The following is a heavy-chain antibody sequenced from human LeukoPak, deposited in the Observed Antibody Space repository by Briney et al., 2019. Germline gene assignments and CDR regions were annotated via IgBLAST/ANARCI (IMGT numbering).Heavy chain of an antibody. J-gene: IGHJ4*02. CDR3: ARDYDY. CDR2: ISYDGSNK. V-gene: IGHV3-30*19. CDR1: GFSFSTYG. Sequence: GGSLRLSCAASGFSFSTYGMHWVRLGPGKGLEWVAVISYDGSNKYYADSVKGRFTISRDNSKNTLYLQMNSLRAEDTAVYYCARDYDYWGQGTLVTVSS.